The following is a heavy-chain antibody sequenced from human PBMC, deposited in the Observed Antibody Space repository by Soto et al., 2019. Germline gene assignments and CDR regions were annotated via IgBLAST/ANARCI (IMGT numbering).Heavy chain of an antibody. Sequence: QVQLVQSGAEVKKPGSSVKVSCKASGGTFSSYAISWVRQAPGQGLEWMGGVIPIFGTANYEQKFQGRVTITADKSTSTADMELSSLRSEDTGVYSCARKGKGWFGELSPFDPWGQGTLVTVSS. CDR3: ARKGKGWFGELSPFDP. J-gene: IGHJ5*02. CDR2: VIPIFGTA. D-gene: IGHD3-10*01. V-gene: IGHV1-69*06. CDR1: GGTFSSYA.